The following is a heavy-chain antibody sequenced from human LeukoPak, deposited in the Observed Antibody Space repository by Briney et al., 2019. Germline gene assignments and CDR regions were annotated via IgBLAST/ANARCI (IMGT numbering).Heavy chain of an antibody. CDR2: INWNGGGT. Sequence: GGSLRLSCAAPGFMFDDYGMSWVRQAPGKGLEWVSGINWNGGGTRYVDSVKGRFTISRDNAKNSLYLQMNSLRAEDTALYYCARKVGETGLLDYWGQGTLVTVSS. CDR1: GFMFDDYG. CDR3: ARKVGETGLLDY. D-gene: IGHD1-26*01. V-gene: IGHV3-20*04. J-gene: IGHJ4*02.